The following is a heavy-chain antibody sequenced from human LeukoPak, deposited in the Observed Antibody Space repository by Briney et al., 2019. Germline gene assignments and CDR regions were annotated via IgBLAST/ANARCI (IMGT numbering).Heavy chain of an antibody. V-gene: IGHV3-53*01. CDR1: GFTVSSNY. CDR3: AREENGGEYDDGFDI. Sequence: PGGSLRLSCAASGFTVSSNYMSWVRQAPGKGLEWVSVIYSGGSTYYADSVKGRFTISRDNSKNTLYLQMNSLRAEDTAVYYCAREENGGEYDDGFDIWGQGTMVTVSS. D-gene: IGHD4-17*01. CDR2: IYSGGST. J-gene: IGHJ3*02.